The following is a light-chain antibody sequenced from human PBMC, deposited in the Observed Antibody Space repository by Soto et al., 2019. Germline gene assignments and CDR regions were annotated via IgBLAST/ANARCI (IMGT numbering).Light chain of an antibody. J-gene: IGLJ2*01. CDR2: EDS. Sequence: QSVLTQPASVSGSPGQSITISCTGTSSDVGSYNLVSWYQHHRGKAPKVIIYEDSKRPSGASNRFSGSKSGNTASLTISGLQAEDEADYYCCSYAGSSSWVFGGGTKLTVL. V-gene: IGLV2-23*01. CDR3: CSYAGSSSWV. CDR1: SSDVGSYNL.